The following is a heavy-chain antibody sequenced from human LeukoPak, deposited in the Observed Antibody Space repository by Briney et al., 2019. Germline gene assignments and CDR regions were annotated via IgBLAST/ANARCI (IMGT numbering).Heavy chain of an antibody. J-gene: IGHJ4*02. Sequence: GGSLRLSCSASEFTFSSYWVTWVRQAPGKGLEWVANVKQDGSEKNYVDSVKGRFTISRDNAKNSLYLQMNSLRVDDTAVYYCARGHRAWSYWGQGTLVTVSS. CDR1: EFTFSSYW. V-gene: IGHV3-7*01. CDR3: ARGHRAWSY. CDR2: VKQDGSEK. D-gene: IGHD3-3*01.